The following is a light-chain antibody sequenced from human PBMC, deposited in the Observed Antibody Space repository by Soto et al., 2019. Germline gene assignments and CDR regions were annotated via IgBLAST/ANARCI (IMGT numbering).Light chain of an antibody. J-gene: IGLJ1*01. CDR3: AAWDDSMKGYV. Sequence: QSVLTQPPSASGTPGQRVTISCSGSSSNIGSNAVNWYHQLPGTAPQLLIYSKNQRPSGVPDRFSGSKSGTSASLAISGLQSEDEADYYCAAWDDSMKGYVFGTGTKLTVL. CDR2: SKN. CDR1: SSNIGSNA. V-gene: IGLV1-44*01.